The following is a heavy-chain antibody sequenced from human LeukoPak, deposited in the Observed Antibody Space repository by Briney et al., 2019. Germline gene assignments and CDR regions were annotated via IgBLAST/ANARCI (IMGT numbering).Heavy chain of an antibody. V-gene: IGHV3-49*04. CDR2: IRSKAYGGTT. D-gene: IGHD6-13*01. J-gene: IGHJ4*02. CDR1: GFTFGDYA. Sequence: GGSLRLSCTASGFTFGDYAMSWVRQAPGKGLEGVGFIRSKAYGGTTEYAASVKGRFIISRDDSKTIAYLQMNSLKSEDTAVYYCTTGSATGTGSGYWGQGTLVTVSS. CDR3: TTGSATGTGSGY.